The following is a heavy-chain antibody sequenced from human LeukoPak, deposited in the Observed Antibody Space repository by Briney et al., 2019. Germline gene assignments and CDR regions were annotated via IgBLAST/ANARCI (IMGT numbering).Heavy chain of an antibody. CDR3: ARTIAVAGSDAFDI. CDR1: GYTFTRYP. Sequence: ASVKVSCKASGYTFTRYPMNWVRQAPGQGLEWMGWINTNTGNPMYAQDFTGRFVFSLDTSVSTAYLQISTIKAEDTAVYYCARTIAVAGSDAFDIWGQGTMVTVSS. CDR2: INTNTGNP. V-gene: IGHV7-4-1*02. J-gene: IGHJ3*02. D-gene: IGHD6-19*01.